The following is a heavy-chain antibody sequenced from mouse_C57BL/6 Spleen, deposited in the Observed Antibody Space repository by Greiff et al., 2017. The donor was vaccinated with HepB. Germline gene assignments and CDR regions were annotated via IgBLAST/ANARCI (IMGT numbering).Heavy chain of an antibody. D-gene: IGHD2-1*01. CDR3: TGGNGWYFDV. V-gene: IGHV6-3*01. J-gene: IGHJ1*03. Sequence: EVQLQESGGGLVQPGGSMKLSCVASGFTFSNYWMNWVRQSPEKGLEWVAQIRLKSDDYATHYAESVKGRFTISRDDSKSSVYLQMNNLRAEDTGIYYCTGGNGWYFDVWGTGTTVTVSS. CDR2: IRLKSDDYAT. CDR1: GFTFSNYW.